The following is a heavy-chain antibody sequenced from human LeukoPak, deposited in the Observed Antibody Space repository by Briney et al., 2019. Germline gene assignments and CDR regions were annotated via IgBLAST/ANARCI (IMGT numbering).Heavy chain of an antibody. V-gene: IGHV4-4*07. CDR3: ARGAPELRCFDI. CDR2: IYTSGST. J-gene: IGHJ3*02. D-gene: IGHD4-17*01. CDR1: GGSISSYY. Sequence: SENLSLTCTVSGGSISSYYWSWIRQPAGKGLEWIGRIYTSGSTNYNPSLKSRVTMSVDTSKNQFSLKLSSVTAADTAVYYCARGAPELRCFDIWGQGTMVTVSS.